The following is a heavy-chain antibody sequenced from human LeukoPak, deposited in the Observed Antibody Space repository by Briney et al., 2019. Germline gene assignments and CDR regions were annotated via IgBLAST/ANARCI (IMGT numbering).Heavy chain of an antibody. Sequence: TLSPTCTLSGGSTTSSSYYWGWIRQPPGRGLEWIGIIFFRGSTYYNPSLKSRVSISVDTSKNQFSLKLSSVTAADTALYYCARTKTYYYDSRGYYYFDYWGQGTLVTVSS. CDR3: ARTKTYYYDSRGYYYFDY. D-gene: IGHD3-22*01. V-gene: IGHV4-39*01. J-gene: IGHJ4*02. CDR1: GGSTTSSSYY. CDR2: IFFRGST.